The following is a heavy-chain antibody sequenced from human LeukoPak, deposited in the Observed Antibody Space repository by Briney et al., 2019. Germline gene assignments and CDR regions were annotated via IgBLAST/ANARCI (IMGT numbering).Heavy chain of an antibody. CDR3: ARGQYDFWSGYPMDV. J-gene: IGHJ6*03. CDR1: GFTFSSYS. V-gene: IGHV3-21*01. CDR2: ISSSSSYI. Sequence: PGGSLRLSCAASGFTFSSYSMNWVRQAPGKGLEWVSSISSSSSYIYYADSVKGRFTISRDNAKNSLYLQMNSLRAEDTAVYYCARGQYDFWSGYPMDVWGKGTTVTVSS. D-gene: IGHD3-3*01.